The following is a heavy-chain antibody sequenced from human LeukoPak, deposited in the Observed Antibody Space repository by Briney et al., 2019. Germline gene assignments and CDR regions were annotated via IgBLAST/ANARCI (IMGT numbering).Heavy chain of an antibody. V-gene: IGHV3-23*01. D-gene: IGHD6-19*01. CDR1: GFTFSNFL. CDR3: AKDVAVAGTWVY. J-gene: IGHJ4*02. CDR2: ISGSGGDT. Sequence: GGSLRLSCAASGFTFSNFLMTWVRQAPGKGPEWVSAISGSGGDTYYADSVKGRFTISRDNSKNTLYLQMNSLRAEDTAVYYCAKDVAVAGTWVYWGQGTLVTVSS.